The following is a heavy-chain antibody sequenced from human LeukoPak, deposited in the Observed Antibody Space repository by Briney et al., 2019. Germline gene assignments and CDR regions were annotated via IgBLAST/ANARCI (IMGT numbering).Heavy chain of an antibody. CDR2: IRNKVNSHTT. V-gene: IGHV3-72*01. D-gene: IGHD3-10*01. J-gene: IGHJ4*02. Sequence: GGSLRLSCAASGFTVSSNYMSWVRQAPGKGLEWVGRIRNKVNSHTTEYSASVKGRFTISRDDSTNSVYLQMNSLKTEDTAVYYCVAMLRGVGYWGQGTLVTVSS. CDR1: GFTVSSNY. CDR3: VAMLRGVGY.